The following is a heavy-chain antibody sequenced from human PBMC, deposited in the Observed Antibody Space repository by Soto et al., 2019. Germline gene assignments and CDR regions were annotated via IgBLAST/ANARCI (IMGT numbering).Heavy chain of an antibody. V-gene: IGHV4-39*02. CDR1: GASISSSSYY. D-gene: IGHD1-26*01. CDR3: ATQEVGGSYVYTFDP. CDR2: IYYSGST. J-gene: IGHJ5*02. Sequence: SETLSLTCTISGASISSSSYYRAWIRQPPGKGLEWIGSIYYSGSTYYNPSLKSRVTISVDTSKNHFSLKLSSVTAADTAVYYCATQEVGGSYVYTFDPWGQGTLVTVS.